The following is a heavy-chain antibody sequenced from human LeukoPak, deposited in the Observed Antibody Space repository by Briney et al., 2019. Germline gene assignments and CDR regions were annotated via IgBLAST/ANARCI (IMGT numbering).Heavy chain of an antibody. CDR2: ISAYNGNT. CDR1: GYTFTSYG. J-gene: IGHJ4*02. V-gene: IGHV1-18*01. CDR3: ARDPPDYYDSSGLPTS. Sequence: ASVKVSCKASGYTFTSYGISWVRQAPGQGLEWMGWISAYNGNTNYAQKLQGRVTMTTDTSTSTAYMELRSLRSDDTAVYYCARDPPDYYDSSGLPTSWGQGTLVTVPP. D-gene: IGHD3-22*01.